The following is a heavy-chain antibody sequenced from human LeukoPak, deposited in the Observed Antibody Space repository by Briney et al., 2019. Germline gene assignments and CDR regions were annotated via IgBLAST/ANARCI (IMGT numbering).Heavy chain of an antibody. J-gene: IGHJ3*02. CDR3: ARATVIVVDAFDI. CDR2: ISNNGGST. V-gene: IGHV3-64*01. Sequence: GGSLRLSCAASGFTFSTYAMHWVRQAPGKGLEYVSAISNNGGSTYYANSVKGRFTISRDNSKNTLFLQMGSLRAEDMAVYYCARATVIVVDAFDIWGQGTMVTVSS. CDR1: GFTFSTYA. D-gene: IGHD3-22*01.